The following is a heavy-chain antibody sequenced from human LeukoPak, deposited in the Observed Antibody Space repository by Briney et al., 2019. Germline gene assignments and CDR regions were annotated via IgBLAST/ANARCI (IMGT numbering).Heavy chain of an antibody. Sequence: PGGSLRLSCAASGFTFSRYYMHWVRQAPGKGLVWVSRISSDGSSTTYADSVKGRFTISRDNAKNTLYLQMNSLKVEDTAVYYCTRVFVGDEYSSSGYWGQGTLVIVSS. CDR3: TRVFVGDEYSSSGY. CDR1: GFTFSRYY. CDR2: ISSDGSST. D-gene: IGHD6-13*01. J-gene: IGHJ4*02. V-gene: IGHV3-74*01.